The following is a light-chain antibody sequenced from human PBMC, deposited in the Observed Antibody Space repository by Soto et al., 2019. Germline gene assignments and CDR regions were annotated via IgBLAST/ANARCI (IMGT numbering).Light chain of an antibody. CDR1: QSVSTN. CDR2: SAS. Sequence: ETVMTQSPATLSLSPGERATLSCRASQSVSTNLVWYQQRPGQAPRLLIYSASIRATGIPARFSGSGSETEFTLTISSLQSEESALYYCQQYKNWPPWTFGQGTKVEV. V-gene: IGKV3-15*01. J-gene: IGKJ1*01. CDR3: QQYKNWPPWT.